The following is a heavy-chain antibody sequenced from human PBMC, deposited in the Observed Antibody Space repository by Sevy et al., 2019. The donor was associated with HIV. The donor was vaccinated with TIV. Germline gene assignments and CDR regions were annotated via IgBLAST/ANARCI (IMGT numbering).Heavy chain of an antibody. Sequence: GGSLRLSCAASGFTFDDYAMHWVRQAPGKGLEWVSGISWNSGSIGYADSVKGRFTISRDNAKNSLYLQMNSLRAEDTALYYCAKGLATISSGAYYYYYYGMDVLGQGTSVTVSS. D-gene: IGHD5-12*01. CDR1: GFTFDDYA. J-gene: IGHJ6*02. V-gene: IGHV3-9*01. CDR2: ISWNSGSI. CDR3: AKGLATISSGAYYYYYYGMDV.